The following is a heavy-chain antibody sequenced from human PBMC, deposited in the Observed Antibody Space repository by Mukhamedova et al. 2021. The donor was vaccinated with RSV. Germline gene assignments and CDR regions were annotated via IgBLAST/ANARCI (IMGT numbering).Heavy chain of an antibody. Sequence: WGWVRQPPGKGPEWIGTIFHSGTTYYTSSLKSRVTMSVDTSKNQFSLILSSVTAADTAVYYCVRLDRTDRHCSSATCYDKFDPWG. J-gene: IGHJ5*02. CDR3: VRLDRTDRHCSSATCYDKFDP. D-gene: IGHD2-2*01. V-gene: IGHV4-38-2*01. CDR2: IFHSGTT.